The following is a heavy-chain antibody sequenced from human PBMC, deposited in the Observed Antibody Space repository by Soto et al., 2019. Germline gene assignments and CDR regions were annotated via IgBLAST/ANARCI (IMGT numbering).Heavy chain of an antibody. J-gene: IGHJ3*02. CDR1: GSTFSSYS. CDR3: ARDPYSSSWEDAFGI. Sequence: PGGSLRLSCAASGSTFSSYSMNWVRQAPGKGLEWVSYISSSSSTIYYADSVKGRFTISRDNAKNSLYLQMNSLRAEATAVYYCARDPYSSSWEDAFGIWGQGTMVTVSS. V-gene: IGHV3-48*01. CDR2: ISSSSSTI. D-gene: IGHD6-13*01.